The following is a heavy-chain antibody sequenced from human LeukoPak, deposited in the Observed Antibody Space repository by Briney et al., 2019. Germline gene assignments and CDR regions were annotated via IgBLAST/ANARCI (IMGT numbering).Heavy chain of an antibody. V-gene: IGHV1-2*02. CDR2: INPNSGGT. Sequence: ASVKVSCKASGYTLPGYYMHWVRQAPGQGLEWMGWINPNSGGTNYAQKFQGRVTMTRDTSISTAYMELSRLRSDDTAVYYCAREHSSSSGKVFDYWGRGTLVTVSS. D-gene: IGHD6-6*01. CDR1: GYTLPGYY. CDR3: AREHSSSSGKVFDY. J-gene: IGHJ4*02.